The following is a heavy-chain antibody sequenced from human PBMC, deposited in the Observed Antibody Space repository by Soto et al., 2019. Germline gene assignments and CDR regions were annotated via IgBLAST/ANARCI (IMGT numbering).Heavy chain of an antibody. J-gene: IGHJ4*02. CDR1: GDSISSYY. Sequence: SETLSLTCAVSGDSISSYYCMWIRQPPGKGLECIGYLYYGRSANYNPSLKSRVTLSVDTSKNQFSLTLSSMTAADTAVYYCARVTSSWGLVSYFDYWGQGTLVTVSS. V-gene: IGHV4-59*01. D-gene: IGHD6-13*01. CDR3: ARVTSSWGLVSYFDY. CDR2: LYYGRSA.